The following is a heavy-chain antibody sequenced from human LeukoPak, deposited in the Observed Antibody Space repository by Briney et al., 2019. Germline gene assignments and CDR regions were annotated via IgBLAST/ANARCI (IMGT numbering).Heavy chain of an antibody. CDR1: GYALTELS. V-gene: IGHV1-24*01. CDR3: AGDVLVSGGSYYHGF. CDR2: VDPKDGET. J-gene: IGHJ4*02. Sequence: ASVKVSCKVSGYALTELSIHWVRQAPGKGFEWMGGVDPKDGETIYAQNFQDRVTVTDDRYTDTSYMELSGLTSEDTALYYCAGDVLVSGGSYYHGFWGQGTLVTVPS. D-gene: IGHD3-10*01.